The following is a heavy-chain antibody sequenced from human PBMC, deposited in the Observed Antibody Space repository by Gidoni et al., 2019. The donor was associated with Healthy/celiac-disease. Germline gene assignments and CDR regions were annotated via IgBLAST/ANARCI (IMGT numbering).Heavy chain of an antibody. CDR3: AKVGRHYGSGTLFDP. Sequence: EVQLLESGGGLVQPGGSLRLSCAASGYNFSSYAMSWVRQAPGKGLEWVSAISGSGSSTYYADSVKGRFTISRDNSKNTLYLQMKSLRAEDTAVYYCAKVGRHYGSGTLFDPWGQGTLVTVSS. V-gene: IGHV3-23*01. D-gene: IGHD3-10*01. J-gene: IGHJ5*02. CDR1: GYNFSSYA. CDR2: ISGSGSST.